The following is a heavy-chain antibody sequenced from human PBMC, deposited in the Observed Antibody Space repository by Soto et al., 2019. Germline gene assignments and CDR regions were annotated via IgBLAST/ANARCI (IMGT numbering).Heavy chain of an antibody. J-gene: IGHJ4*02. D-gene: IGHD3-10*01. V-gene: IGHV1-69*01. Sequence: QGHLVQSGAEVKRPGSSVRVSCRASGGTFYPYAFTWVRQAPGQGLEWLGGITPMIGTTKYAQNFHGRVTFSADESAATAYMELSNLSSDDTAVYYCARDVSVMTSVFGFWGQGTLSTVSS. CDR2: ITPMIGTT. CDR1: GGTFYPYA. CDR3: ARDVSVMTSVFGF.